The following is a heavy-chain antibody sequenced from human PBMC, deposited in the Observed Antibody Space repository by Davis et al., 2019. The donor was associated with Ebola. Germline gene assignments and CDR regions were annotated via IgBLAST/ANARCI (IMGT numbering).Heavy chain of an antibody. J-gene: IGHJ4*02. D-gene: IGHD3-9*01. V-gene: IGHV3-48*03. CDR3: ARDAFSLSRYDTEDH. Sequence: GGSLRLSCAASGFTFSRYEMNWVRQAPGKGLEWVSYISGSATSTFYADSVKGRFTISRDNARDSLYLQMDSLRVEDTAIYYCARDAFSLSRYDTEDHWGQGTLATVSS. CDR2: ISGSATST. CDR1: GFTFSRYE.